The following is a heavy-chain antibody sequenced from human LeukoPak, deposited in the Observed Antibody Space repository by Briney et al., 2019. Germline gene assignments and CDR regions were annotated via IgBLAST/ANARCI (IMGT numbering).Heavy chain of an antibody. D-gene: IGHD6-13*01. CDR3: ARVLLRAAGGFDDAFDI. CDR1: GFTFSAYW. Sequence: PGGSLRLSCAASGFTFSAYWMHWVRQVPGKGLVWVSRVNSDGSTTNYEDSVKGRFTISRDNAKNTLYLQMNSLRAEDTAVYYCARVLLRAAGGFDDAFDIWGQGTMVTVSS. CDR2: VNSDGSTT. V-gene: IGHV3-74*01. J-gene: IGHJ3*02.